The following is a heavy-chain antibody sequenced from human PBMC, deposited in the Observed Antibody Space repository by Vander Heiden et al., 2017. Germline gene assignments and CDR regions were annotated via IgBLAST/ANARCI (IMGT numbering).Heavy chain of an antibody. J-gene: IGHJ6*02. CDR3: AKDRSSYDFWSNYGHFYYGMDV. CDR2: ISFDGSHK. V-gene: IGHV3-30*18. Sequence: QVQLVESGGGVVQPGRSLRLSCAASGFTFSNSGMHWVSQARGKGLEWVAFISFDGSHKYYADSVKGRFTVSRDNSKNTLYLQMNSLKTEDTAIFYCAKDRSSYDFWSNYGHFYYGMDVWGRGTTVTVSS. D-gene: IGHD3-3*01. CDR1: GFTFSNSG.